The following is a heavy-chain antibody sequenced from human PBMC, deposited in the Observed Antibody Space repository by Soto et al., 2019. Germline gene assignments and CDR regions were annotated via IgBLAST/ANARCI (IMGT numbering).Heavy chain of an antibody. V-gene: IGHV4-4*02. J-gene: IGHJ4*02. Sequence: SETLSLTCAVSGGSLSSSSWLSWFRQPPGKTLEWLGEIFYSGSTKYNPSLNSRVTISADQSKNDFSLRLSSVTAADTAVYYCVHHGGVPYYHDFWGQGMLVTVSS. CDR1: GGSLSSSSW. CDR3: VHHGGVPYYHDF. D-gene: IGHD2-8*01. CDR2: IFYSGST.